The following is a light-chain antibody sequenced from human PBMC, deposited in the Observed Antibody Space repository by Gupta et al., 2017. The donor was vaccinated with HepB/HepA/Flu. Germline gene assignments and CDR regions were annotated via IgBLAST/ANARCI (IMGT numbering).Light chain of an antibody. V-gene: IGKV1-39*01. CDR2: GAS. Sequence: DIQMTQSPSSLSASVGDRVTITCRASQSISSFLNWYQFKPGTAPKLLIYGASSLQSGVPSRFSGGRSGTDFTLTISSLQPEDFGTYYCQQTYGAPSTFGQGTNVEIK. J-gene: IGKJ1*01. CDR3: QQTYGAPST. CDR1: QSISSF.